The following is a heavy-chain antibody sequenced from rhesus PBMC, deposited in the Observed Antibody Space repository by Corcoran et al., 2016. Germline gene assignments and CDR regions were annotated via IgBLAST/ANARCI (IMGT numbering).Heavy chain of an antibody. Sequence: QVTLKESGPALVKPTQTLTLTCTFSGFSLTTSGMGVGWIRQPPGKALEWLVLIYWDDDKRYSTSLKSRLTISKDTSKNQVVLTMTNVDPVDTATYYCARGGYFDYWGQGVLVTVSS. CDR3: ARGGYFDY. V-gene: IGHV2-174*01. CDR1: GFSLTTSGMG. CDR2: IYWDDDK. J-gene: IGHJ4*01.